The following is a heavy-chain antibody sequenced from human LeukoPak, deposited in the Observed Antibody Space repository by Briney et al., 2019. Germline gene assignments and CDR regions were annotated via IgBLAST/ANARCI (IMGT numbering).Heavy chain of an antibody. V-gene: IGHV4-38-2*02. J-gene: IGHJ4*02. Sequence: SETLSLTCTVSGDSISSFHWSWIRQPPGKGLEWIGSIYHSGSTYYNPSLKSRVTISIDTSKSQFSLNLRSVTATDTAIYFCARDPDYYDPGYWGQGTLVTVSS. CDR3: ARDPDYYDPGY. CDR2: IYHSGST. D-gene: IGHD3-22*01. CDR1: GDSISSFH.